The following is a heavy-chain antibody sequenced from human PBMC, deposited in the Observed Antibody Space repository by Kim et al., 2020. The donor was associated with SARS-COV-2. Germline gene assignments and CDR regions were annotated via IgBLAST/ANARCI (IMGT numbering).Heavy chain of an antibody. D-gene: IGHD6-19*01. V-gene: IGHV1-2*02. CDR1: GYTFTGIF. J-gene: IGHJ4*02. CDR3: ARGPISGAFDH. Sequence: ASVKVSCKASGYTFTGIFIHWLRQAPGQRPEWMGWINPKNGDTNYPQRFQGRVTMTRDTSFNTVSLDLRSLRSDDTGVYYCARGPISGAFDHWGQGTQVTVSS. CDR2: INPKNGDT.